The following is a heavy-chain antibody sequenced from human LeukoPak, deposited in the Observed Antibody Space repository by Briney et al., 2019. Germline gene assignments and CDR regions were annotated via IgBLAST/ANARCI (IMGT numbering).Heavy chain of an antibody. D-gene: IGHD3-22*01. CDR1: GFTFSGYA. CDR3: ATRRYDSSGFDH. Sequence: PGGSLRLSCATSGFTFSGYAMCWVRQAPGKGLEWVAIISYDGSNQYYADSVKGRFTISRDNSKNTLYLQMNSLRAEDTAVYYCATRRYDSSGFDHWGQGTLVIVSS. CDR2: ISYDGSNQ. V-gene: IGHV3-30*07. J-gene: IGHJ4*02.